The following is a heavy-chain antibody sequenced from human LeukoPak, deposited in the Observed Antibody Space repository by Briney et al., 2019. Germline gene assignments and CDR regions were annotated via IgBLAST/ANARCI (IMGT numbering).Heavy chain of an antibody. CDR3: ARDLYYDSSGYYEDGAFDI. CDR1: GFTFSSYS. Sequence: GGSLRLSCVASGFTFSSYSMNWVRQAPGKGLEWVSSISSSSSYIYYADSVKGRFTISRDNAKNSLYLQMNSLRAEDTAVYYCARDLYYDSSGYYEDGAFDIWGQGTMVTVSS. J-gene: IGHJ3*02. V-gene: IGHV3-21*01. D-gene: IGHD3-22*01. CDR2: ISSSSSYI.